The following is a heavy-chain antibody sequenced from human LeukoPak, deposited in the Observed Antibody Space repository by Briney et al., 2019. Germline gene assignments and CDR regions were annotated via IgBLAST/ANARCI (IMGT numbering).Heavy chain of an antibody. V-gene: IGHV3-30-3*01. CDR1: GFTFSSYA. D-gene: IGHD6-6*01. CDR2: ISYDGSNK. J-gene: IGHJ4*02. Sequence: QPGGSLRLSCAASGFTFSSYAMHWVRQAPGKGLEWVAVISYDGSNKYYADSVKGRFTISRDNSKNTLYLQMNSLRAEDTAVYYCARDGPSIATRYYFDYWGQGTLVTVSS. CDR3: ARDGPSIATRYYFDY.